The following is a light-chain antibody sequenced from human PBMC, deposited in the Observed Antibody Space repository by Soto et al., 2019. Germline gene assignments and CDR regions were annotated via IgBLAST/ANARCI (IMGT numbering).Light chain of an antibody. CDR1: QSVDSS. J-gene: IGKJ4*01. V-gene: IGKV3-11*01. CDR3: QHRSHEPA. CDR2: DAS. Sequence: EIVLTQSPATLSLSPGERATLSCRASQSVDSSLAWYQQKPGQAPRLLIYDASNRATGFPARFSGSGSGTDFTLNISSLEPEDSAVYDCQHRSHEPAFGGGTKVEIK.